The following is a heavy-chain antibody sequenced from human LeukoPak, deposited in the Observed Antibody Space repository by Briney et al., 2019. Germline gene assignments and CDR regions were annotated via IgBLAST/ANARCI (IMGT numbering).Heavy chain of an antibody. CDR3: ARHTRGYSGYFFDY. CDR2: IYYSGST. V-gene: IGHV4-34*01. Sequence: SETLSLTCAVDGGSFGGYYWSWIRQPPGKGLEWIGSIYYSGSTYYNPSLKSRVTISVDTSKNQFSLKPSSVTAADTAVYSCARHTRGYSGYFFDYWGQGTPVTVSS. J-gene: IGHJ4*03. CDR1: GGSFGGYY. D-gene: IGHD5-12*01.